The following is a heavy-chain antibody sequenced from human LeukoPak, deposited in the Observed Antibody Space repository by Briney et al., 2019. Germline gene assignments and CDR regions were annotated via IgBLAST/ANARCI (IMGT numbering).Heavy chain of an antibody. CDR2: INQSGST. Sequence: SETLSLTCAVYDGSFSDFYWNWIRQSPGKGLEWIGEINQSGSTNYKSSLKSQVTISVDTSKNQFSLKLSSVTAADTAVYYCARVNSGSYSYYFDYWGQGTLVTVSS. CDR3: ARVNSGSYSYYFDY. D-gene: IGHD1-26*01. V-gene: IGHV4-34*01. J-gene: IGHJ4*02. CDR1: DGSFSDFY.